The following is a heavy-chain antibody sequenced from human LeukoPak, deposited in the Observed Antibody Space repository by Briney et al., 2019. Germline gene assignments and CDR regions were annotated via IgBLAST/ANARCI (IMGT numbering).Heavy chain of an antibody. V-gene: IGHV3-20*04. CDR1: GFTFDDYG. Sequence: GGSLRLSCAASGFTFDDYGMSWVRQAPGKGLELVSGINWNGGSTGYADSVKGRFAISRDNAKNSLYLQMNSLRAEDTALYYCARVSGLGSYYDSSGYPDYWGQGTLVTVSS. J-gene: IGHJ4*02. D-gene: IGHD3-22*01. CDR3: ARVSGLGSYYDSSGYPDY. CDR2: INWNGGST.